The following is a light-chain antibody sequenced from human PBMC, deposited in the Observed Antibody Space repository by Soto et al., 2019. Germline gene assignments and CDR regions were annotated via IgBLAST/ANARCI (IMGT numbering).Light chain of an antibody. CDR1: EGINTY. CDR2: DAS. V-gene: IGKV1-9*01. J-gene: IGKJ5*01. CDR3: QQLDSYPVT. Sequence: IQLTQSPSSLSASVGDRVTITCRANEGINTYLAWYQQKPGKAPKLLIYDASTLQGGVPSRFSVSGSGTDFTLTISSLQPEDFATYYCQQLDSYPVTFGQGTRLEIK.